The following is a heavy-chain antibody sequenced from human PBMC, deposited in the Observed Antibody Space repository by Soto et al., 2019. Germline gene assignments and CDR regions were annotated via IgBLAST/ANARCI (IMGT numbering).Heavy chain of an antibody. Sequence: QVQLVESGGGVVQPGRSLRLSCAASGFTFSSFGMHWVRQAPGKGLEWAAVISFDGSKKYYADSVKGRFTISRDNSKNTLFLQMNSLRAEDTAVYYCAKDSMGDYYGMDVWGQGTTVTVSS. V-gene: IGHV3-30*18. CDR2: ISFDGSKK. J-gene: IGHJ6*02. D-gene: IGHD1-26*01. CDR3: AKDSMGDYYGMDV. CDR1: GFTFSSFG.